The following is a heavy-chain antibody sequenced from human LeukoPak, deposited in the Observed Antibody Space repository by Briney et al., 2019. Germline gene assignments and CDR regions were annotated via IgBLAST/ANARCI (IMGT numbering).Heavy chain of an antibody. CDR1: GFTFSSYW. J-gene: IGHJ4*02. CDR2: IKQDGSEK. CDR3: ARERLGELSLPPLDY. D-gene: IGHD3-16*02. Sequence: GVSLRLSCAASGFTFSSYWMSWVRQSPGKGLEWVANIKQDGSEKYYVDSVKGRFTISRDNAKNSLYLQMNSLRAEDTAVYYCARERLGELSLPPLDYWGQGTLVTVSS. V-gene: IGHV3-7*03.